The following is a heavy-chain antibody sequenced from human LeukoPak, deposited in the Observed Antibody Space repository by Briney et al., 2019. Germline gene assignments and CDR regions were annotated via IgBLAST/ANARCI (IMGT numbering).Heavy chain of an antibody. D-gene: IGHD1-14*01. J-gene: IGHJ3*02. CDR2: INHSGST. CDR3: ARRARTLFPLLDAFDI. Sequence: PSETLSLTCAVYGGSFSGYYWSWIRQPPGKGLEWIGEINHSGSTNYNPSLKSRVTISVDTSKNQFSLKLSSVTAADTAVYYCARRARTLFPLLDAFDIWGQGTMVTVSS. CDR1: GGSFSGYY. V-gene: IGHV4-34*01.